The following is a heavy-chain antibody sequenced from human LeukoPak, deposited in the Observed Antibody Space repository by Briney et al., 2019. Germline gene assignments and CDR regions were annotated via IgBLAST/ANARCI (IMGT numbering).Heavy chain of an antibody. J-gene: IGHJ6*04. Sequence: ASVKVSCKASGYTFTGYYMHWVRQAPGQGLEWMGWINPNSGGTNYAQKFQGWVTMTRDTSISTAYMELSRLRSDDTAVYYCARDQYYGSGNSAMDVWGKGTTVTVSS. CDR1: GYTFTGYY. D-gene: IGHD3-10*01. CDR3: ARDQYYGSGNSAMDV. V-gene: IGHV1-2*04. CDR2: INPNSGGT.